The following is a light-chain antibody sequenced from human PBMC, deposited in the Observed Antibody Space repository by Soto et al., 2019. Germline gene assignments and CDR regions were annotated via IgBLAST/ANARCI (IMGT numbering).Light chain of an antibody. J-gene: IGLJ1*01. CDR3: SSYTSSSTPLYV. V-gene: IGLV2-14*01. CDR2: DVS. Sequence: QSVLTQPASVSGSPGQSITISCTGTSSDVGGYNYVSWYQQHPGKAPKLMIYDVSNRPSGVSNRLSGSKSGNTASLTISGLQAEDEADYYCSSYTSSSTPLYVFGTGT. CDR1: SSDVGGYNY.